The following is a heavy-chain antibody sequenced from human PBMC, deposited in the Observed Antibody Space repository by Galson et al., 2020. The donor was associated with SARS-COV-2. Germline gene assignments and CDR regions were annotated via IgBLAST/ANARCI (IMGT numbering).Heavy chain of an antibody. J-gene: IGHJ4*02. D-gene: IGHD1-1*01. Sequence: GGSLRLSCAASGFTFNNYAMAWVRQAPGKGLEWVSALSGSGIKTSYADSVQGRFTVSRDTSKNTLYLQMNSLRAEDTAVYCCAKVGRYNWNDMYYFDYWGQGTQVTVSS. CDR3: AKVGRYNWNDMYYFDY. V-gene: IGHV3-23*01. CDR2: LSGSGIKT. CDR1: GFTFNNYA.